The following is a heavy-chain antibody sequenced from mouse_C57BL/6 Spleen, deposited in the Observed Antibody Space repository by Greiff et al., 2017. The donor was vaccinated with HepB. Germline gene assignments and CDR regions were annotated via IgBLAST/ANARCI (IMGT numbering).Heavy chain of an antibody. V-gene: IGHV1-82*01. D-gene: IGHD1-1*01. CDR1: GYAFSSSW. J-gene: IGHJ2*01. CDR2: IYPGDGDT. Sequence: VKLQESGPELVKPGASVKISCKASGYAFSSSWMNWVKQRPGKGLEWIGRIYPGDGDTNYNGKFKGKATLTADKSSSTAYMQLSSLTSEDSAVYFCARSGDGSSYFDYWGQGTTLTVSS. CDR3: ARSGDGSSYFDY.